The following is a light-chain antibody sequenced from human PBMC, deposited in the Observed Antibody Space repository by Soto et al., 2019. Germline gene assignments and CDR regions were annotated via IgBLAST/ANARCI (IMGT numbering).Light chain of an antibody. CDR3: QQRSN. Sequence: EIVVTQSPRSLSLSRGERATLSCRASQSVSSYLAWYQQKPGQAPRLLIYDASNRATGIPARFSGSGSGTDFTLIISKEEPEDFAVFYCQQRSNFGQGTRLEI. CDR2: DAS. V-gene: IGKV3-11*01. J-gene: IGKJ5*01. CDR1: QSVSSY.